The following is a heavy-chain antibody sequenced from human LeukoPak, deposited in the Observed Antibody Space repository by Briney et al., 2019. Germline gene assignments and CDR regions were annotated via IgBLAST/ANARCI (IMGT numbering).Heavy chain of an antibody. J-gene: IGHJ4*02. V-gene: IGHV4-59*06. CDR3: ARVFGSGSYYKVVGYYFDY. CDR1: GGSVSTYY. CDR2: IYYSGST. D-gene: IGHD3-10*01. Sequence: PSETLSLTCTVSGGSVSTYYWSWIRQPPGKGLEWIGYIYYSGSTYYNPSLKSRVTISVDTSKNQFSLKLSSVTAADTAVYYCARVFGSGSYYKVVGYYFDYWGQGTLVTVSS.